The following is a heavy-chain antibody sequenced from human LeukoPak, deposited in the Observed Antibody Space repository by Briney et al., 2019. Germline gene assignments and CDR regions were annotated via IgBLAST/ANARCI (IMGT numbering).Heavy chain of an antibody. CDR3: ATKPNSLSYFDY. D-gene: IGHD2/OR15-2a*01. Sequence: SDTLSLTCAVSGYSISSSNWWGWIWQPPGKGLEWIGYIYYSGSTFYNPSLKSRVTMSVDTSKSQFSLKLSSVTAVDTAVYYCATKPNSLSYFDYWGQGTLVTVSS. CDR1: GYSISSSNW. V-gene: IGHV4-28*01. CDR2: IYYSGST. J-gene: IGHJ4*02.